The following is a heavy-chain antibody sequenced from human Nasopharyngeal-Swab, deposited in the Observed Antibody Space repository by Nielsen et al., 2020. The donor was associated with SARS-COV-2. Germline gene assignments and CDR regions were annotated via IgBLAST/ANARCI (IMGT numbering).Heavy chain of an antibody. CDR1: GFTFDDYA. CDR2: ISWDGGST. J-gene: IGHJ5*02. CDR3: AKDGGYSGYDLWGWFDP. V-gene: IGHV3-43D*03. D-gene: IGHD5-12*01. Sequence: GGSLRLSCAASGFTFDDYAMHWVRQAPGEGLEWVSLISWDGGSTYYADSVKGRFTISRDNSKNSLYLQMNSLRAEDTALYYCAKDGGYSGYDLWGWFDPWGQGTLVTVS.